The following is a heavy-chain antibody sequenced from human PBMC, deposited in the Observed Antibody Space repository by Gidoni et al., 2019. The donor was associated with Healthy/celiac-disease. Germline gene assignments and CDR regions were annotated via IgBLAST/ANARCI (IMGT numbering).Heavy chain of an antibody. D-gene: IGHD6-13*01. CDR3: ARDVNSLLIAAAGKGYFQH. J-gene: IGHJ1*01. CDR2: INPIFGTA. CDR1: GGTFSSSA. V-gene: IGHV1-69*01. Sequence: QVQLVQSGAEVKKPGSSVKVSCKASGGTFSSSAISWVRQAPGQGLEWMGGINPIFGTANYAQKFQGRVTMTADESTSTAYMELSSLRSEDTAVYYCARDVNSLLIAAAGKGYFQHWGQGTLVTVSS.